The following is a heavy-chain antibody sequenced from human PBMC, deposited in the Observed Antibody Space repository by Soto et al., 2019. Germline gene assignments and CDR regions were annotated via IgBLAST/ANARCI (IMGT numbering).Heavy chain of an antibody. D-gene: IGHD3-10*01. V-gene: IGHV3-20*04. CDR1: GFTFDDYG. CDR3: ARDQYGSGSSTYFDY. CDR2: INWNGGST. J-gene: IGHJ4*02. Sequence: PGGSLRLSCAASGFTFDDYGMSWVRQAPGKGLEWVSGINWNGGSTGYADSVKGRFTISRDNAKNSLYLQMNSLRAEDTALYYCARDQYGSGSSTYFDYWGQGTLVTVSS.